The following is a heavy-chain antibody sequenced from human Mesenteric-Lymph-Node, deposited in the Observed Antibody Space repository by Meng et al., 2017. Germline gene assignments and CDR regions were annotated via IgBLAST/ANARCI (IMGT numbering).Heavy chain of an antibody. Sequence: GESLKISCAASGFTFSNAWMSWVRQAPGKGLEWVGRIKSKTDGGTTDYAAPVKGRFTISRDDSKNTLYLQMNSLKTEDTAVYSCTSTTVSVSYYYGMDVWGQGTTVTVSS. D-gene: IGHD4-17*01. CDR2: IKSKTDGGTT. V-gene: IGHV3-15*01. CDR1: GFTFSNAW. J-gene: IGHJ6*02. CDR3: TSTTVSVSYYYGMDV.